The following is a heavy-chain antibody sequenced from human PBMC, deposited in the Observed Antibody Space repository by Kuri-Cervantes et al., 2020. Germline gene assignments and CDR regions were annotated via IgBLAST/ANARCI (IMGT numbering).Heavy chain of an antibody. CDR3: ASPPYYDSSGYPGA. J-gene: IGHJ4*02. CDR2: IYYSGST. V-gene: IGHV4-31*03. Sequence: LRLSCTVSGGSISSGGYYWSWIRQHPGKGLEWIGYIYYSGSTYYNPSLKSRVTISVDTSKNQFSLKLSSVTAADTAVYYCASPPYYDSSGYPGAWGQGTLVTVSS. D-gene: IGHD3-22*01. CDR1: GGSISSGGYY.